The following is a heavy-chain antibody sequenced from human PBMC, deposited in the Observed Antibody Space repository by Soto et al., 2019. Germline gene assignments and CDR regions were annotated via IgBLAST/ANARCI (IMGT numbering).Heavy chain of an antibody. J-gene: IGHJ6*02. Sequence: EVQLLESGGGLVQPGGSLRLSCAASGFTFSSYAMSWVRQAPGKGLEWVSAISGSGGSTYYADSVKGRFTISRDNSKNTLYLQMNSLSAEDTAVYYCAKVDYYGSGGGYYYGMDVWGQGTTVTVSS. CDR3: AKVDYYGSGGGYYYGMDV. CDR2: ISGSGGST. V-gene: IGHV3-23*01. CDR1: GFTFSSYA. D-gene: IGHD3-10*01.